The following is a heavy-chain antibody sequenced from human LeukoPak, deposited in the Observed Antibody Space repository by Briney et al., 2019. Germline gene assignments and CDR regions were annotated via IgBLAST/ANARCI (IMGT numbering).Heavy chain of an antibody. V-gene: IGHV3-7*01. D-gene: IGHD6-6*01. CDR2: INEDGSQK. CDR1: GFTFTNYW. J-gene: IGHJ5*02. CDR3: ASSTYSSSPS. Sequence: GGSLRLSCAASGFTFTNYWMIWVRQAPGKGLEWVANINEDGSQKYYVGSVEGRFTISRDNAKNSLYLQMNSLRAEDTAVYYCASSTYSSSPSWGQGTLLTVSS.